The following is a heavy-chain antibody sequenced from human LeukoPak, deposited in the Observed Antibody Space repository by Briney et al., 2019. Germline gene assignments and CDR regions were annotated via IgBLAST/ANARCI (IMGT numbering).Heavy chain of an antibody. J-gene: IGHJ4*02. Sequence: PSETLCLTCDVSGYSISNDYYCGWLRQPPGKGLEWIGSIYHTGSSYYNPSLKSRVAISVDTSKNELFLKMRSVTAADTAVYYCARGGIVVAVYFDFWGRGTLVTVSS. CDR1: GYSISNDYY. CDR2: IYHTGSS. CDR3: ARGGIVVAVYFDF. D-gene: IGHD2-15*01. V-gene: IGHV4-38-2*01.